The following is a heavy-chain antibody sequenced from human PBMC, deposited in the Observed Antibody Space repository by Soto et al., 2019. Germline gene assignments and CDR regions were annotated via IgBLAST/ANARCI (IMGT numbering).Heavy chain of an antibody. D-gene: IGHD2-2*01. J-gene: IGHJ6*02. CDR3: ARLGCSSTSCYGRYYYYGMDV. CDR1: GYSFTSNW. V-gene: IGHV5-51*01. Sequence: GQSLKISCKGSGYSFTSNWIGWVRQMPGKGLEWMGIIYPGDSDTRYSPSFQGQVTISADKSISTAYLQWSSLKASDTAMYYCARLGCSSTSCYGRYYYYGMDVWGQGTTVTVSS. CDR2: IYPGDSDT.